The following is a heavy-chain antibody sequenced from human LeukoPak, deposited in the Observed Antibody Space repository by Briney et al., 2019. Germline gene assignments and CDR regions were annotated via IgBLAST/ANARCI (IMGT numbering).Heavy chain of an antibody. D-gene: IGHD3-22*01. CDR3: AHLRDSSGYYRPPNFDS. CDR1: GFTFISSPAG. J-gene: IGHJ4*02. CDR2: ISWHDDK. V-gene: IGHV2-5*01. Sequence: EPAPTLLHTTPTHTLTFTFSGFTFISSPAGVGWIRQPPVKALGSLTFISWHDDKRNIPSLTTRIHITQDHSNNHVALTTPNFDPVDTATYYCAHLRDSSGYYRPPNFDSGGQGTLGTVSA.